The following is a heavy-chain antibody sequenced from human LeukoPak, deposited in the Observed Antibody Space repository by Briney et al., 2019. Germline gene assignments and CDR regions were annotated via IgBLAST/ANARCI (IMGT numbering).Heavy chain of an antibody. CDR3: ARDHITMVRGVIAGTGLGGY. Sequence: ASVKVSCKASGYTFTGYYLHWVRQAPGQGLEWMGWINPNSGGTNYAQKFQGRVTMTRDTSISTAHMELSRLRSDDTAVYYCARDHITMVRGVIAGTGLGGYWGQGTLVTVSS. J-gene: IGHJ4*02. V-gene: IGHV1-2*02. CDR1: GYTFTGYY. D-gene: IGHD3-10*01. CDR2: INPNSGGT.